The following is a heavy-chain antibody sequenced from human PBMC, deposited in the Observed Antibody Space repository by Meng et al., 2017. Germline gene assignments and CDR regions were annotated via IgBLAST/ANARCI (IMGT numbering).Heavy chain of an antibody. CDR1: GGSISSYY. CDR3: AREEPSAGGGSPSFDY. D-gene: IGHD2-15*01. CDR2: IYYSGST. V-gene: IGHV4-39*07. Sequence: SETLSLTCTVSGGSISSYYWGWIRQPPGKGLEWIGSIYYSGSTYYNPSLKSRVTISVDTSKNQFSLKLSSVTAADTAVYYCAREEPSAGGGSPSFDYWGQGTLVTVSS. J-gene: IGHJ4*02.